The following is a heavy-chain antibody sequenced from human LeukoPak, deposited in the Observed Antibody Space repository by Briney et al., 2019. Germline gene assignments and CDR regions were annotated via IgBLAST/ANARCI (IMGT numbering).Heavy chain of an antibody. CDR2: IIPIFGTA. V-gene: IGHV1-69*05. Sequence: SVKVSCKASGGTFSSYAISWVRQAPGQGLEWMGRIIPIFGTANYAQKFQGRVTMTRDTSTSTVYMELSSLRSEDTAVYYCARDRSEVKWFDPWGQGTLVTVSS. CDR3: ARDRSEVKWFDP. CDR1: GGTFSSYA. J-gene: IGHJ5*02. D-gene: IGHD3-3*01.